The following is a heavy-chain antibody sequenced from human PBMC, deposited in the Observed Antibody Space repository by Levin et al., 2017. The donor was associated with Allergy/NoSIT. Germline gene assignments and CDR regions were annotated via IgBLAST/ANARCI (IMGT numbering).Heavy chain of an antibody. J-gene: IGHJ6*03. V-gene: IGHV5-51*01. CDR2: IYPGDSDT. CDR1: GYSFTSYW. Sequence: KNGESLKISCQGSGYSFTSYWIGWVRQMPGKGLEWMGIIYPGDSDTRYSPSLQGQVTISADKSISTAYLQWSSLKASDTAIYYCARRGTRDYYYYMDVWGKGTTVTVSS. CDR3: ARRGTRDYYYYMDV. D-gene: IGHD1-1*01.